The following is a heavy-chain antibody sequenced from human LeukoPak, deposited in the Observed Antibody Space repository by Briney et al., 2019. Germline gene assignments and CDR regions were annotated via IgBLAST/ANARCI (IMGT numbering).Heavy chain of an antibody. V-gene: IGHV4-4*07. CDR1: GGSISSYY. J-gene: IGHJ6*03. CDR3: ARDKVVPASLGYMHV. CDR2: IYTSGST. D-gene: IGHD2-2*01. Sequence: ASETLSLTCTVSGGSISSYYWSWIRQPAGKGLEWIGRIYTSGSTNYNPSLKSRVTMSVDTSKNQFSLKLSSVTAADTAVYYCARDKVVPASLGYMHVWGKGTTVTVSS.